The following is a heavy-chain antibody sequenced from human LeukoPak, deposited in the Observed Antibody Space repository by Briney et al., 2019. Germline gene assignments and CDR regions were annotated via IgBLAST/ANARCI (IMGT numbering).Heavy chain of an antibody. D-gene: IGHD5-24*01. CDR3: ARDIDGYNSLDY. CDR1: GGSISSYY. CDR2: IYYSGST. J-gene: IGHJ4*02. Sequence: SETLSLTCTVSGGSISSYYWSWIRQPPGKGLEWIGYIYYSGSTSYNPPLKSRVAISVDTSKNQFSLTLTSVTAADTAVYYCARDIDGYNSLDYWGQGTLATVSS. V-gene: IGHV4-59*01.